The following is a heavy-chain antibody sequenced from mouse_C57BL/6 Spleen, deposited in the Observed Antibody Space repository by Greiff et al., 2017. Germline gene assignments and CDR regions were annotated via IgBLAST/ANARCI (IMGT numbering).Heavy chain of an antibody. CDR2: IYPGDGDT. Sequence: VKLMESGPELVKPGASVKISCKASGYAFSSSWMNWVKQRPGKGLEWIGRIYPGDGDTNYNGKFKGKATLTADTSSSTAYMQLSSLTSEDSAVYFCARLCDYDLFAYWGQGTLVTVSA. CDR1: GYAFSSSW. J-gene: IGHJ3*01. V-gene: IGHV1-82*01. D-gene: IGHD2-4*01. CDR3: ARLCDYDLFAY.